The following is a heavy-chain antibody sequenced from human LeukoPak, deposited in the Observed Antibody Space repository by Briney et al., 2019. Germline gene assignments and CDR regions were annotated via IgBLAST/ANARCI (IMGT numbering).Heavy chain of an antibody. CDR2: IKKDGSEE. CDR3: ARSNPNKNALDL. CDR1: GFTLNSYL. Sequence: GGSLRLSCAASGFTLNSYLMSWVRQAPGGGLEWVANIKKDGSEENYLDSVKGRFTVSRDNAKNSLNLQMNRLRGEDTAVYYCARSNPNKNALDLWGQGTMVTISS. J-gene: IGHJ3*01. D-gene: IGHD1-14*01. V-gene: IGHV3-7*01.